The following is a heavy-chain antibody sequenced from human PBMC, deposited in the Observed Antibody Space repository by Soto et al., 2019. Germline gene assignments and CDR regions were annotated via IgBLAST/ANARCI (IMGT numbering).Heavy chain of an antibody. D-gene: IGHD3-16*02. V-gene: IGHV1-18*01. Sequence: ASVKVSCKASGYTFTSYGISWVRQAPGQGLEWMGWISAYNGNTNYAQKLQGRVTMTTDTSTSTAYMELRSLRSDDTAVYYCASEYYDYIWGSYRYTSNNWFDPWGQGTLVTVSS. CDR1: GYTFTSYG. CDR2: ISAYNGNT. CDR3: ASEYYDYIWGSYRYTSNNWFDP. J-gene: IGHJ5*02.